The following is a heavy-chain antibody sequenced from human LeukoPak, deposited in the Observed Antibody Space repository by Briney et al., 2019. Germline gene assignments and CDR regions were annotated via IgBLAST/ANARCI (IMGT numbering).Heavy chain of an antibody. D-gene: IGHD6-19*01. J-gene: IGHJ4*02. CDR1: GFTFSSYA. V-gene: IGHV3-30-3*01. CDR3: ANALLTSSGWLH. CDR2: ISYDGSNK. Sequence: SLRLSCAASGFTFSSYAMHWVRQAPGKGLEWVAVISYDGSNKYYADSVKGRFTISRDNSKNTLYLQMNSLRAEDTAVYYCANALLTSSGWLHWGQGTLVTVSS.